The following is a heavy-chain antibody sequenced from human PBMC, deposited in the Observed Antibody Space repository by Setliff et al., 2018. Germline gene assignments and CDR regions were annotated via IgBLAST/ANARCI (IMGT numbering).Heavy chain of an antibody. J-gene: IGHJ4*02. D-gene: IGHD1-26*01. CDR2: VSFFGSA. CDR1: GVSFSSTTFY. V-gene: IGHV4-39*07. Sequence: SETLSLTCNVSGVSFSSTTFYWAWIRQSPGKGLEWIGSVSFFGSAYYNGTTRFGPSLKSRATISLDTSRNQFSLRLTSVTAADTAVYYCASTPRRGLDIRTRVGAFDSWGQGTVVTVSS. CDR3: ASTPRRGLDIRTRVGAFDS.